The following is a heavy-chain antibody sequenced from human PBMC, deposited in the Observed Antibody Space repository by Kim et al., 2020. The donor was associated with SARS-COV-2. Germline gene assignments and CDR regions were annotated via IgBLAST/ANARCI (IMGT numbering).Heavy chain of an antibody. Sequence: SETLSLTCTVSGGSISSGGYYWSWIRQHPGKGLEWIGYIYYSGSTYYNPSLKSRVTISVDTSKNQFSLKLSSVTAADTAVYYCASTDCSSTSCYFDYWGQGTLVTVSS. CDR3: ASTDCSSTSCYFDY. J-gene: IGHJ4*02. CDR2: IYYSGST. CDR1: GGSISSGGYY. D-gene: IGHD2-2*01. V-gene: IGHV4-31*03.